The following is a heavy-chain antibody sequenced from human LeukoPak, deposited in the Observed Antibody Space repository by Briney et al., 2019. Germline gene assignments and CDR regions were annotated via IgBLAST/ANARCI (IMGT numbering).Heavy chain of an antibody. D-gene: IGHD3-10*01. Sequence: PGGSLRLSCAASGFTFSDYYMSWIRQAPGKGLEWVSHISSSGSTIYYADSVKGRFTISRDNAKNLPYLQMNSLRAEDTAVYYCARDQDGTMVRGVITVLDYWGQGTLVTVSS. CDR1: GFTFSDYY. CDR2: ISSSGSTI. V-gene: IGHV3-11*01. J-gene: IGHJ4*02. CDR3: ARDQDGTMVRGVITVLDY.